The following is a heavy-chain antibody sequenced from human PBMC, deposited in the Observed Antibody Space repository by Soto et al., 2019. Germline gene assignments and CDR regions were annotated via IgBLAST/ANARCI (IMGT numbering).Heavy chain of an antibody. D-gene: IGHD3-22*01. V-gene: IGHV3-30-3*01. CDR1: GFTFNNYA. CDR3: AREYGMYYYDSASFEY. CDR2: MSYDGDNE. Sequence: QVQLVESGGGVVQPGRSLRLSCAASGFTFNNYAMHWVRQAPGKGLEWVALMSYDGDNEYYADSVKGRFTISRDNSKNTLYLQMDSLRAEDTALYYCAREYGMYYYDSASFEYWGQGSLVTVSP. J-gene: IGHJ4*02.